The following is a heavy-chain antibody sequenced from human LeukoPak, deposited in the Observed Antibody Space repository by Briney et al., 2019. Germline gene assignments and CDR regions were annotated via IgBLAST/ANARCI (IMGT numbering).Heavy chain of an antibody. CDR3: ARESNRWYDMDV. Sequence: GRSLRLSCAGSGFTFSSYAIHWDRLAPGKGLEWVALISYDGNNEYYPDSVKGRLTISRDNSKNTVHLQMNSLTTEDTAVYYCARESNRWYDMDVWGQGTTVTVPS. V-gene: IGHV3-30-3*01. CDR1: GFTFSSYA. D-gene: IGHD2-15*01. J-gene: IGHJ6*02. CDR2: ISYDGNNE.